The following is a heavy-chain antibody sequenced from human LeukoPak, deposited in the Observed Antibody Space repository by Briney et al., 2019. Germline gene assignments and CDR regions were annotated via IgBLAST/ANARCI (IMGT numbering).Heavy chain of an antibody. Sequence: ASVKVSCKASGYTFTSYGISWVRQAPGQGLEWIGWISAYNGNTNYAQKLQGRVTMTTDTSTSTAYMELRSLRSDDTAVYYCARGFFKYCSGGSCYSDYGGQGTLVTVSS. V-gene: IGHV1-18*01. CDR3: ARGFFKYCSGGSCYSDY. CDR2: ISAYNGNT. J-gene: IGHJ4*02. CDR1: GYTFTSYG. D-gene: IGHD2-15*01.